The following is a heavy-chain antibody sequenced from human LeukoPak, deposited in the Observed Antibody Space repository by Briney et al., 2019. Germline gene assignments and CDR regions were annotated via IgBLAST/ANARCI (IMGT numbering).Heavy chain of an antibody. CDR2: ISYDGSNK. CDR3: AKGPWYYDSSVSFDY. D-gene: IGHD3-22*01. J-gene: IGHJ4*02. CDR1: GFTFSSYG. V-gene: IGHV3-30*18. Sequence: GRSLRLSCAASGFTFSSYGMHWVRQAPGKGLEWVAVISYDGSNKYYADSVKGRFTISRDNSKNTLYLQMNSLRAEDTAVYYCAKGPWYYDSSVSFDYWGQGTLVTVSS.